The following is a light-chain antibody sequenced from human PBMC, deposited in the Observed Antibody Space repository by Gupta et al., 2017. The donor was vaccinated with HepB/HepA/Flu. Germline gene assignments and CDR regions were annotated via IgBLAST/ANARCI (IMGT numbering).Light chain of an antibody. Sequence: QLVLTQSPSASASLGASVKLTCTLSSGHSTHAIAWHQQEPGRGPRYLMRFNNDGSHTKGDGIPDRCSASSSGAEPSPHTASIQPEDDADDYCQTWVSGIGYALGTGTKVTVL. CDR1: SGHSTHA. J-gene: IGLJ1*01. CDR2: FNNDGSH. CDR3: QTWVSGIGYA. V-gene: IGLV4-69*01.